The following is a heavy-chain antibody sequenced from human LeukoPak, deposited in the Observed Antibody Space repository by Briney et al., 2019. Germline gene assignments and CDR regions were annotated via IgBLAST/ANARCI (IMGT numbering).Heavy chain of an antibody. Sequence: ASVKDSCKASGYIFTNYVISWVRPAPGQGLEGMGRISGNHGNTYYAQKVQGRATMSTDTSTSTAYMELRSLRSDDTAVYYCARDLYFYDSGDSFSDVFDMWGQGTMITVSS. J-gene: IGHJ3*02. D-gene: IGHD3-22*01. CDR2: ISGNHGNT. V-gene: IGHV1-18*01. CDR1: GYIFTNYV. CDR3: ARDLYFYDSGDSFSDVFDM.